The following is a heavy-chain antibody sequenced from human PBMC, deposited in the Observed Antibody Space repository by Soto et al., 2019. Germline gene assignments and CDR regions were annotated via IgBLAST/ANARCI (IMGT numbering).Heavy chain of an antibody. Sequence: GGSLRLSCAASGFTFRNYAMSWARQAPGKGLEWVSAISGSGGTTHYADSVKGRFTISRDDSKNTLYLQMNSLRVEDTAVYYCAKDRSSTSCYAFDYWGQGSLVTVSS. CDR1: GFTFRNYA. V-gene: IGHV3-23*01. CDR3: AKDRSSTSCYAFDY. J-gene: IGHJ4*02. CDR2: ISGSGGTT. D-gene: IGHD2-2*01.